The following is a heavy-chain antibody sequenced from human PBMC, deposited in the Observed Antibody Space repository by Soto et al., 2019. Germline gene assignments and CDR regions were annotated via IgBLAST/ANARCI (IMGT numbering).Heavy chain of an antibody. Sequence: TLTLTCTFSGFSLSTSGMRVSWIRQPPGKALEWLARIDWDDDKFYSTSLKTRLTISKDTSKNQVVLTMTNMDPVDTATYYCARDSSGLLGFDHWGQGTLVTVSS. D-gene: IGHD3-22*01. V-gene: IGHV2-70*04. CDR2: IDWDDDK. CDR1: GFSLSTSGMR. J-gene: IGHJ4*02. CDR3: ARDSSGLLGFDH.